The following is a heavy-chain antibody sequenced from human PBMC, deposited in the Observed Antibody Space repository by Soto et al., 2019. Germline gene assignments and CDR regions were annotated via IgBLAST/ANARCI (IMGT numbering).Heavy chain of an antibody. Sequence: QITLKESGPTLVKPTQTLTLTCTFSGLSLSTSGVGVGWVRQPPGQALEWLALIHWSDDRSYSPSLRSRLTIAKDTSKNQVVITMTKMDPVDTATYFCAHIYLLSGWLPYYFESWGQGALVTVSS. V-gene: IGHV2-5*01. CDR1: GLSLSTSGVG. J-gene: IGHJ4*02. CDR2: IHWSDDR. D-gene: IGHD6-19*01. CDR3: AHIYLLSGWLPYYFES.